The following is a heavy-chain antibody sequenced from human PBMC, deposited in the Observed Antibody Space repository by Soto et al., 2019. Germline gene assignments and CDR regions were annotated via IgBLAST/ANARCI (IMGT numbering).Heavy chain of an antibody. CDR2: IIPMFGIA. D-gene: IGHD2-21*02. J-gene: IGHJ4*02. CDR1: GGTFSSYT. V-gene: IGHV1-69*02. CDR3: AARDCVSHAY. Sequence: QVQLVQSGAEVKKPGSSVKVSCKASGGTFSSYTISWVRQAPGQGLEWMGRIIPMFGIANYAQQFQGRFTITADEFASTADNELSSLRYGDRAVYSFAARDCVSHAYGGQRTLVTVSS.